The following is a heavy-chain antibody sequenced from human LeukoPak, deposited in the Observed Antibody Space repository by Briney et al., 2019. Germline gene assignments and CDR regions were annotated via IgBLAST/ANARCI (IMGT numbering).Heavy chain of an antibody. V-gene: IGHV3-23*01. J-gene: IGHJ3*02. CDR2: ISGSGRST. CDR3: ARDDYSGGFSGQVIGAFDI. D-gene: IGHD1-26*01. Sequence: PGGSLRLSCAASGFIFSSYAMTWVRQAPGKGLEWVSAISGSGRSTYYAESVKGRFTISRDNSKNTLYLQMDSLRADDTGVYYCARDDYSGGFSGQVIGAFDIWGQGTMVTVSS. CDR1: GFIFSSYA.